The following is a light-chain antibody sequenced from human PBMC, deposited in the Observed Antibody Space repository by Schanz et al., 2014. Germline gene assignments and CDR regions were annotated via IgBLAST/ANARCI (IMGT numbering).Light chain of an antibody. J-gene: IGKJ1*01. V-gene: IGKV3-15*01. CDR1: QSVSNSY. Sequence: EIVLTQSPATLSLSPGERATLSCRASQSVSNSYLAWYQQKPGQAPRLLVYGASTRATGIPARFSGSGSGTEFTLTISSLQSEDFAVYYCQQYSYWPLTFGQGTKVEIK. CDR3: QQYSYWPLT. CDR2: GAS.